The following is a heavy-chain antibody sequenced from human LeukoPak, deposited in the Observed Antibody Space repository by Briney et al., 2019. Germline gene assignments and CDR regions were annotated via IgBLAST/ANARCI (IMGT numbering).Heavy chain of an antibody. J-gene: IGHJ4*02. CDR2: IYYSGST. Sequence: PSETLSLTCTVSGGSISSSSYYWGWICQPPGKGLEWIGSIYYSGSTYYNPSLKSRVTISVDTSKNQFSLKLSSVTAADTAVYYCARTYGDFQYFDYWGQGTLVTVSS. V-gene: IGHV4-39*01. CDR3: ARTYGDFQYFDY. D-gene: IGHD4-17*01. CDR1: GGSISSSSYY.